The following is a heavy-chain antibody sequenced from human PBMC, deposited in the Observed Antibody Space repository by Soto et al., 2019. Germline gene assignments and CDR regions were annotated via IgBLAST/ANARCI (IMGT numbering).Heavy chain of an antibody. CDR1: GFTFSSYA. CDR2: ISYDGSNE. J-gene: IGHJ6*03. V-gene: IGHV3-30-3*01. CDR3: ARDTYYYYYMDV. Sequence: GGSLRLSCAASGFTFSSYAMHWVRQAPGKGLEWVAVISYDGSNEYYADSVKGRFTISRDNSKNTLYLQINSLRAEDTAVYYCARDTYYYYYMDVWGKGTTVTVSS.